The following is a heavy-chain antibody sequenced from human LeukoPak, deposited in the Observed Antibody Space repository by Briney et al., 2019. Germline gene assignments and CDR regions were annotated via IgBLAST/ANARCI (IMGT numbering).Heavy chain of an antibody. J-gene: IGHJ4*02. D-gene: IGHD1-26*01. CDR3: ATVPRGSPEHGDY. CDR1: GHTLTELS. V-gene: IGHV1-24*01. Sequence: ASVKVSCNVSGHTLTELSMHWVRQAPGKGLEWMGGFDPEDGETIYAQKFQGRVTMTEDTSTDTAYTELSSLRSEDTAVYYCATVPRGSPEHGDYWGQGTLVTVSS. CDR2: FDPEDGET.